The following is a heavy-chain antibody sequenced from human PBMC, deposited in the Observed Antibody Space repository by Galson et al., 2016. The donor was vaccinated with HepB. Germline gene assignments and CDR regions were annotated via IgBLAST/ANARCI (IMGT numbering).Heavy chain of an antibody. J-gene: IGHJ4*02. CDR3: ARHLYYDTNTQLKIIDY. V-gene: IGHV2-70*11. Sequence: PALVKPTQTLTLTCTFSGFSLRTNGLCVSWIRQPPGKALEWLARIDWDDDKYYNTSLETRLTISKDTSKNQVVLTMTNMDPVDTATYYCARHLYYDTNTQLKIIDYWGQGTLVTVSS. D-gene: IGHD3-22*01. CDR2: IDWDDDK. CDR1: GFSLRTNGLC.